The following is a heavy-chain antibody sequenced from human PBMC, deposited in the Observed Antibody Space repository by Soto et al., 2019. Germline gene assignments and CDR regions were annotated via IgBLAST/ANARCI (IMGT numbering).Heavy chain of an antibody. J-gene: IGHJ5*02. CDR3: ARGAVRGGNWSDH. CDR2: ISAYNGNT. Sequence: QVQLVQSGAEVKKPGASVKVSCKASGYTFTSYGISWVRQAPGQGLEWMGWISAYNGNTKYAQKLQGRVTMTTDTSTSTADMEVGSVRSDVTAEDYCARGAVRGGNWSDHWGQGTLVTVSS. D-gene: IGHD3-16*01. CDR1: GYTFTSYG. V-gene: IGHV1-18*01.